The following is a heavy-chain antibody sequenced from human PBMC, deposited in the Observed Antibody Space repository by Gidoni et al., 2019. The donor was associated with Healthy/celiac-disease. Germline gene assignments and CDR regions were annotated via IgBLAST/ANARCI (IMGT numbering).Heavy chain of an antibody. J-gene: IGHJ2*01. CDR1: GGSFSGSY. CDR3: ARLPKGGFLEWKYWYFDL. D-gene: IGHD3-3*01. CDR2: INPSGST. V-gene: IGHV4-34*01. Sequence: QVQLQQWGAGLLKPSETLSLTCAVYGGSFSGSYCSWIRQHPGKGLEWIGEINPSGSTNYNPSLKSRVTISVDTSKNQFSLKLSSVTAADTAVYYWARLPKGGFLEWKYWYFDLWGRGTLVTVSS.